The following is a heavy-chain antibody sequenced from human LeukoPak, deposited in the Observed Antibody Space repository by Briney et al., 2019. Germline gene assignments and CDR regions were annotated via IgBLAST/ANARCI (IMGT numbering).Heavy chain of an antibody. Sequence: SETLSLTCAVYGGSFSGYYWSWIRQPPGKGLEWIGYIYYSGSTNYSPSLKSRVTISVDTSKNQFSLKLSSVIAADTAVYYCARTTEGYCSSASCFGFSYSYYMDVWGKGATVTISS. CDR2: IYYSGST. V-gene: IGHV4-59*01. D-gene: IGHD2-2*01. J-gene: IGHJ6*03. CDR1: GGSFSGYY. CDR3: ARTTEGYCSSASCFGFSYSYYMDV.